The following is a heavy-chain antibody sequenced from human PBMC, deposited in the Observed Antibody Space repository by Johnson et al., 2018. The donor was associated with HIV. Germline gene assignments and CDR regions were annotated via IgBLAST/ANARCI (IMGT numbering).Heavy chain of an antibody. CDR3: ANSLLLDAFNI. Sequence: VRLVESGGGLVRPGGSLRLSCVASGFSFIDFAMIWVRQAPGKGMEWVSFLSGGEDDQYYADSVKGRFTIARANSKTTMYLQMNSLRDEDTAVYYCANSLLLDAFNIWGQGTMVTVSS. J-gene: IGHJ3*02. CDR2: LSGGEDDQ. CDR1: GFSFIDFA. V-gene: IGHV3-23*04.